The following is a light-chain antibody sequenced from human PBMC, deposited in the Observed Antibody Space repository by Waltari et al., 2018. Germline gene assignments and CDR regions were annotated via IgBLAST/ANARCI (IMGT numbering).Light chain of an antibody. CDR1: HGISNY. Sequence: IQMTQSPSSLSAFVGARVTITCRASHGISNYLAWYQQKPEKAPKLLIYGASTLQSGVPSRFSGSGSGTDFTLTISSLQPEDVATYYCQKYNSAPLTFGQGTKVEIK. CDR3: QKYNSAPLT. CDR2: GAS. V-gene: IGKV1-27*01. J-gene: IGKJ1*01.